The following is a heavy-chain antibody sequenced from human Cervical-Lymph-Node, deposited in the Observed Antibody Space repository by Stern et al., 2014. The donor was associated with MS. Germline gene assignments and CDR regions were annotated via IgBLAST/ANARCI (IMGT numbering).Heavy chain of an antibody. J-gene: IGHJ5*01. V-gene: IGHV1-69*18. CDR1: GDTFSNYA. D-gene: IGHD4/OR15-4a*01. CDR3: ARDANPLTTAHEHWFDP. CDR2: IIPIFGTT. Sequence: MQLVESGPEVNKPGSSVKVSCRASGDTFSNYAISWVRQAPGQGLEWVGTIIPIFGTTNYAQTLQVRVTMTADGSNCKSNMELRSLRSEDTAVFYCARDANPLTTAHEHWFDPWGQGTLVIVSS.